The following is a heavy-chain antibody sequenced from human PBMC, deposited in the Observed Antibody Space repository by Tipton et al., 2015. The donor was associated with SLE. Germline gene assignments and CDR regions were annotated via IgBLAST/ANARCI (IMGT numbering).Heavy chain of an antibody. J-gene: IGHJ6*02. Sequence: QLVQSGAEVKKPGESLRISCQFSGYTFINYWITWVRQMPGKGLEWMGNIDPTDSYTNYGPSFQGHVTISADNSINTAYLHWSSLKASDTAMYYCARLSDSTSSVYYYGMDVWGQGTTVTVSS. CDR2: IDPTDSYT. V-gene: IGHV5-10-1*01. D-gene: IGHD6-6*01. CDR3: ARLSDSTSSVYYYGMDV. CDR1: GYTFINYW.